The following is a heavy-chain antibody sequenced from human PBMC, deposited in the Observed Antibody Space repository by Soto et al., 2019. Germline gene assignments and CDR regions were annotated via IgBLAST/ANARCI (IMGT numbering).Heavy chain of an antibody. CDR2: ISYDGSNK. V-gene: IGHV3-30-3*02. J-gene: IGHJ4*02. CDR3: AKPVATMVRGVKDFDY. Sequence: GGSLRLSCAASGFTFSSYAMHWVRQAPGKGLEWVGVISYDGSNKYYADSVKGRFTISRDNAKNTLYLQMNSLRAEDTAVYYCAKPVATMVRGVKDFDYCGQGTLVTGS. CDR1: GFTFSSYA. D-gene: IGHD3-10*01.